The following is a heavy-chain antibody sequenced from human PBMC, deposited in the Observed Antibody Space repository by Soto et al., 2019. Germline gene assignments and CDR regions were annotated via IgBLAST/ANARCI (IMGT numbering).Heavy chain of an antibody. CDR1: GFTFSSYE. V-gene: IGHV3-48*03. CDR2: ISSSGSTI. Sequence: GGSLRLSCAASGFTFSSYEMNWVRQAPGKGLEWVSYISSSGSTIYYADSVKGRFTISRDNAKNSLYLQMDNLRVDDTAVYYCVKEWTPRRAFDYWGQGTLVTVSS. D-gene: IGHD3-3*01. CDR3: VKEWTPRRAFDY. J-gene: IGHJ4*02.